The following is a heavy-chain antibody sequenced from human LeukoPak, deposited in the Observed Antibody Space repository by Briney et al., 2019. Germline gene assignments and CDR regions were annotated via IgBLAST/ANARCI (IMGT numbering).Heavy chain of an antibody. CDR2: IWYDGSNK. J-gene: IGHJ4*02. CDR3: ARSVTMIVVAPGY. D-gene: IGHD3-22*01. Sequence: GGSLRLSCAASGFTFSSYGMHWVRQAPGKGLEWVAVIWYDGSNKYYADSVKGRFTISRDNPKNTLYLQMNSLRAEDTAVYYCARSVTMIVVAPGYWGQGTLVTVSS. V-gene: IGHV3-33*01. CDR1: GFTFSSYG.